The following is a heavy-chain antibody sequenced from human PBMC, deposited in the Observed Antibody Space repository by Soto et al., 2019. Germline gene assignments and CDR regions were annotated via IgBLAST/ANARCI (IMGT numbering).Heavy chain of an antibody. CDR3: ARAPRRYCSGGSCYSWFDP. D-gene: IGHD2-15*01. V-gene: IGHV3-7*04. CDR1: GFTFSSYW. J-gene: IGHJ5*02. CDR2: IKQDGSEK. Sequence: EVQLVESGGGFVQPGGSLRLSCAASGFTFSSYWMSWVRQAPGKGLEWVANIKQDGSEKYYVDSVKGRFTISRDNAKNSLYLQMNSLRAEDTAVYYCARAPRRYCSGGSCYSWFDPWGQGTLVTVSS.